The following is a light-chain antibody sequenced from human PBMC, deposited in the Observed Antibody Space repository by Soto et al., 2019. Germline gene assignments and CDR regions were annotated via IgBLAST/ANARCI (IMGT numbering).Light chain of an antibody. V-gene: IGLV1-44*01. J-gene: IGLJ1*01. CDR1: SSNIGSYT. CDR2: SHN. Sequence: QPVLTQPPSASGAPGQRVTISCSGTSSNIGSYTVNWYQHLPGTAPKLLIFSHNQRPSGVPGRFSASKSGTSASLDISGLQSEDEGDYYCATWDDSLSGRYVFGTGTQLTVL. CDR3: ATWDDSLSGRYV.